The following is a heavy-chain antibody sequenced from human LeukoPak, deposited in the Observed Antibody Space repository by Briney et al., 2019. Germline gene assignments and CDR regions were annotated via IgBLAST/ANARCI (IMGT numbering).Heavy chain of an antibody. V-gene: IGHV1-2*02. D-gene: IGHD1-1*01. CDR2: INPNSGGT. J-gene: IGHJ6*03. CDR3: ARDNWNDNSYYYYMDV. Sequence: ASVKVSCKASGYTFTGYYMHWVRQAPGQGLEGMGWINPNSGGTNYAQKFQGRVTMTRDTSISTAYMELSRLRSDDTAVYYCARDNWNDNSYYYYMDVWGKGTTVTISS. CDR1: GYTFTGYY.